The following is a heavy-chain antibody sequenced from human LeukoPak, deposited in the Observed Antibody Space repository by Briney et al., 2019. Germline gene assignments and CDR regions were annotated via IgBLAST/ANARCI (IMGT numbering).Heavy chain of an antibody. CDR2: ISYDGTNK. D-gene: IGHD2-21*01. V-gene: IGHV3-30*18. J-gene: IGHJ4*02. CDR3: AKEEGVMAIAGSPSGY. Sequence: GRSLRLSCAASGFTFSNYGIHWVRQAPGKGLEWVAIISYDGTNKYYADPVKGRFTISRDNSKNTLYLQMNSLRAEDTAMYYCAKEEGVMAIAGSPSGYWGQGTLVTVSS. CDR1: GFTFSNYG.